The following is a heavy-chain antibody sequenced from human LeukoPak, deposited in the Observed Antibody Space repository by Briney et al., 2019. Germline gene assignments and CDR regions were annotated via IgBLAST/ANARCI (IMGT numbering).Heavy chain of an antibody. J-gene: IGHJ6*03. CDR2: ISSSRTSK. Sequence: PGGSLRLSCAASGFTFSNYSMNWVRQAPGKGLEWVSYISSSRTSKYYADSVKGRFTISRDSAKNSLYLQMNTLRVEDTAVYYCARSWGAAYYYYMDVWGKGTTVTVSS. CDR3: ARSWGAAYYYYMDV. V-gene: IGHV3-48*01. CDR1: GFTFSNYS. D-gene: IGHD3-16*01.